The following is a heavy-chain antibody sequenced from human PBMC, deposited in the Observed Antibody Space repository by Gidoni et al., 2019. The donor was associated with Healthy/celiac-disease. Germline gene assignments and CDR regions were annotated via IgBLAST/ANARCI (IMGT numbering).Heavy chain of an antibody. Sequence: QITLKESGPTLVKPTQTLTLTCTFSGFSLSTSGVGVGWIRQPPGKALEWLALIYWDDAKRYSPSLKSRLTITKDTSKNQVVLTMTNMDPVDTATYYCARVTYDYVWGSYRRTDYWGQGTLVTVSS. CDR1: GFSLSTSGVG. CDR2: IYWDDAK. V-gene: IGHV2-5*02. CDR3: ARVTYDYVWGSYRRTDY. D-gene: IGHD3-16*02. J-gene: IGHJ4*02.